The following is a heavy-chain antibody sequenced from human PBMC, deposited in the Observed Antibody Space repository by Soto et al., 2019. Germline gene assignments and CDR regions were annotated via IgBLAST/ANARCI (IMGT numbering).Heavy chain of an antibody. Sequence: SETVSLTCASSGDSVSSNTAAWNWIRSSPSRGLEWLGRTYYRSNWRHDYAVSVKSRITVNPDTSKNHFSLQLNSVTPDDTAVYYCARGVAGTGFDLWGQGTLVTVSS. V-gene: IGHV6-1*01. D-gene: IGHD6-19*01. CDR3: ARGVAGTGFDL. J-gene: IGHJ4*02. CDR1: GDSVSSNTAA. CDR2: TYYRSNWRH.